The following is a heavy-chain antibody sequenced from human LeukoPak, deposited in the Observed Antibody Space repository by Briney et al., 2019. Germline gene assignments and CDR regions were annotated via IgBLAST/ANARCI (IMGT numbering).Heavy chain of an antibody. J-gene: IGHJ4*02. CDR3: ARDQEGFDY. V-gene: IGHV1-46*01. CDR1: GYTFTSNY. CDR2: IYPRDGST. Sequence: ASVKVSCKASGYTFTSNYIHWVRQAPGQGLEWMGMIYPRDGSTSYAQKFQGRVTVTRDTSTSTVHMELSGLRSEDTAVYYCARDQEGFDYWGQGTPVAVSS.